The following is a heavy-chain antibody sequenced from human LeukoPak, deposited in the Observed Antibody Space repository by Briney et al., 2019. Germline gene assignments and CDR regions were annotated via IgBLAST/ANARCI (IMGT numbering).Heavy chain of an antibody. CDR1: GFTFSSYG. V-gene: IGHV3-30*18. Sequence: PGGSLRLSCAASGFTFSSYGMHWVRQAPGKGLEWVAVISYDGSNKYYADSVKGRFTISRDNSKNTLYLQMNSLRAEDTAVYYCAKAKYYYDSSGYSRHWGQGTLVTVSS. CDR3: AKAKYYYDSSGYSRH. J-gene: IGHJ4*02. CDR2: ISYDGSNK. D-gene: IGHD3-22*01.